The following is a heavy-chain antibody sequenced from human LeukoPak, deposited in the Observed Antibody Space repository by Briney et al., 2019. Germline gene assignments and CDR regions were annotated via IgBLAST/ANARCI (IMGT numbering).Heavy chain of an antibody. V-gene: IGHV1-2*02. J-gene: IGHJ4*02. Sequence: GASVKVSFKASGYTFTGYYMHWVRQAPRQGLEWMGWINPNSGGTNYAQKFQGRVTMTRDTSISTAYMELSRLRSDDTAVYYCARERTLTSCYDYWGQGTLVTVSS. CDR1: GYTFTGYY. CDR2: INPNSGGT. D-gene: IGHD2-15*01. CDR3: ARERTLTSCYDY.